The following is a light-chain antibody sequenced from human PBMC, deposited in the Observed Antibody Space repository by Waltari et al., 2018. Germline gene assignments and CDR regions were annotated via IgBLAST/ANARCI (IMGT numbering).Light chain of an antibody. Sequence: QSALTQPPPASGSPGQSVTIPCPGTRSDVGGSNYVSWYQQYPGKAPKVMIYEVSKRPSGVPDRFSGSKSDNTASLTVSGVQAEDEADYYCSSYAGNNNLVFGGGTKLTVL. V-gene: IGLV2-8*01. CDR1: RSDVGGSNY. J-gene: IGLJ3*02. CDR3: SSYAGNNNLV. CDR2: EVS.